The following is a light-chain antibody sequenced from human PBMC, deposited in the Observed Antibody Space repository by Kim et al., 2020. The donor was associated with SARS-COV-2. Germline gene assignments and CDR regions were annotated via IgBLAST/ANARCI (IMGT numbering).Light chain of an antibody. CDR3: QQYGNSPWT. CDR2: VAS. V-gene: IGKV3-20*01. Sequence: SPGERATHSCRATQSVNTNYLAWYQQKPGQAPRLLIYVASRRVTGIPDRFSGSGSGTDFALTISRVEPEDFAVYYCQQYGNSPWTFGQGTKVDIK. J-gene: IGKJ1*01. CDR1: QSVNTNY.